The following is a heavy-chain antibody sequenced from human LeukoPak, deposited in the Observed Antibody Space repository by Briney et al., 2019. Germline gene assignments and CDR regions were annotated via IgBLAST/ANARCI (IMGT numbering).Heavy chain of an antibody. V-gene: IGHV3-23*01. J-gene: IGHJ4*02. CDR3: AKGVGYCSGGSCQQFDY. CDR2: ISGSGGST. Sequence: GGTLRLSCAASGFTFSGYGMSWVRQAPGRGLKWVSAISGSGGSTYYADSVKGRITISRDNSKNTLYLQMNSLRAEDTAVYYCAKGVGYCSGGSCQQFDYWGQGTLVTVSS. D-gene: IGHD2-15*01. CDR1: GFTFSGYG.